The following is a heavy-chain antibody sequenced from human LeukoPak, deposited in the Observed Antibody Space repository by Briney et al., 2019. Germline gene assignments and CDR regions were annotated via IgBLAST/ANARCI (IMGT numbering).Heavy chain of an antibody. CDR3: ARALVGSYCSGGSCYSGPGEY. Sequence: GGSLRLSCAASGFTFSSYSMNWVRQAPGKGLEWVSSISSSSSYIYYADSVKGRFTISRDNAKNSLYLQMNSLRAEDTAVYYCARALVGSYCSGGSCYSGPGEYWGQGTLVTVSS. CDR2: ISSSSSYI. CDR1: GFTFSSYS. D-gene: IGHD2-15*01. V-gene: IGHV3-21*01. J-gene: IGHJ4*02.